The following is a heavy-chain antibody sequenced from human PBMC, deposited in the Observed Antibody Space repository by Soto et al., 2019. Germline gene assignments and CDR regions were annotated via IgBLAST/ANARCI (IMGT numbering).Heavy chain of an antibody. D-gene: IGHD3-3*01. Sequence: LGESLKISCKGSGYNFAGYWIAWVRQMPGKGLELMGIIYPSDSDTRYRPSFQGQVTISADKSISSAYLQWSSLRASDTAMYYCARGGVSTRTFDYWGQGTPVTVPS. J-gene: IGHJ4*02. CDR1: GYNFAGYW. CDR2: IYPSDSDT. CDR3: ARGGVSTRTFDY. V-gene: IGHV5-51*01.